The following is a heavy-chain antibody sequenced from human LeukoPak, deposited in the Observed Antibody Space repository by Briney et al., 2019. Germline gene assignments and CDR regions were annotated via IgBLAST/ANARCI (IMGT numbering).Heavy chain of an antibody. V-gene: IGHV1-69*06. CDR3: ASVYYYEFDI. D-gene: IGHD3-22*01. CDR1: AYTFTGYY. J-gene: IGHJ3*02. Sequence: REASVKVSCKASAYTFTGYYMHWVRQAPGQGLEWMGGIIPIFGTANYAQKFQGRVTITADKSTSTAYMELSSLRSEDTAVYYCASVYYYEFDIWGQGTMVTVSS. CDR2: IIPIFGTA.